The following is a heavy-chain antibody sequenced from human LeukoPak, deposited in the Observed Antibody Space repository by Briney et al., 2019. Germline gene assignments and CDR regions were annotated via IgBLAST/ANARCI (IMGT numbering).Heavy chain of an antibody. Sequence: KASETLSLTCAVSGYSSSSGYYWGWIRQPPGKGLEWIGSIYHSGSTYYDPSLKSRVTISVDTSKNQFSLKLSSVTAADTAVYYCARPRRDYYYYYYMDVWGKGTTVTVSS. CDR2: IYHSGST. CDR3: ARPRRDYYYYYYMDV. V-gene: IGHV4-38-2*01. CDR1: GYSSSSGYY. J-gene: IGHJ6*03.